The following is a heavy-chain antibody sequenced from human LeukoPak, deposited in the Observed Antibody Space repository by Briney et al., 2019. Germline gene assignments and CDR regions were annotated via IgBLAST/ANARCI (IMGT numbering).Heavy chain of an antibody. CDR1: GFTFSTYA. D-gene: IGHD6-19*01. J-gene: IGHJ4*02. Sequence: GGSLRLSCAASGFTFSTYAMSWVRQAPGKGLEWVSAISGSDGGTYYADSVRGRFAISRDNSKSTLYLQMDSLRAEDTAVYYCAKDLIWLAYYFDHWGQGTLVTVSS. CDR2: ISGSDGGT. CDR3: AKDLIWLAYYFDH. V-gene: IGHV3-23*01.